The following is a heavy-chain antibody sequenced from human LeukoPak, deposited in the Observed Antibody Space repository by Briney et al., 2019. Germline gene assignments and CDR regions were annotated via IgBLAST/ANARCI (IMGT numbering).Heavy chain of an antibody. J-gene: IGHJ6*03. CDR3: ARSYCSSTSCYNRGYYYYYYMDV. D-gene: IGHD2-2*02. Sequence: SETLSLTRTVSGGSISSGSYYWSWIRQPAGKGLEWIGRIYTSGSTNYNPSLKSRVTISVDTSKNQFSLKLSSVTAADTAVYYCARSYCSSTSCYNRGYYYYYYMDVWGKGTTVTVSS. CDR1: GGSISSGSYY. V-gene: IGHV4-61*02. CDR2: IYTSGST.